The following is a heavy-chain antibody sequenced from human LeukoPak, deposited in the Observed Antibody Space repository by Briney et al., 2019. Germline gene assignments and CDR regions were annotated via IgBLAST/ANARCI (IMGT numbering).Heavy chain of an antibody. CDR1: GYTFTDYY. CDR2: ISPNSGDT. Sequence: ASVKVSCKASGYTFTDYYMHWVRQAPGQGLEWMGWISPNSGDTNYAQKFQGRVTMTRDTSISTAYMELSRLRSDDTAVYYCARALMTTVVTTSGGDIWGQGTMVTVSS. D-gene: IGHD4-23*01. V-gene: IGHV1-2*02. J-gene: IGHJ3*02. CDR3: ARALMTTVVTTSGGDI.